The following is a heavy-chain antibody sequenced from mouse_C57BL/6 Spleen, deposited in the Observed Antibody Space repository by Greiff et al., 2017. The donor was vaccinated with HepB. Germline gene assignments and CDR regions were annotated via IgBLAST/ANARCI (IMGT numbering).Heavy chain of an antibody. J-gene: IGHJ2*01. D-gene: IGHD1-1*01. CDR1: GYTFTEYT. CDR2: FYPGSGSI. V-gene: IGHV1-62-2*01. Sequence: VQLQQSGAELVKPGASVKLSCKASGYTFTEYTIHWVKQRSGQGLEWIGWFYPGSGSIKYNEKFKDKATLTADKSSSTVYMELSRLTSEDSAVYFCARHEEGYGSTVYYFDYWGQGTTLTVSS. CDR3: ARHEEGYGSTVYYFDY.